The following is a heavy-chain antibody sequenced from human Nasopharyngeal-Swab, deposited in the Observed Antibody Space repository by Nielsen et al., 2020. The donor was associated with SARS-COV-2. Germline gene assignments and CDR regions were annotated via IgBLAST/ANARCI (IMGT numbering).Heavy chain of an antibody. CDR1: GFTFSGYW. CDR3: ARGSFGSIDY. J-gene: IGHJ4*02. D-gene: IGHD3-10*01. CDR2: VNTDGSSP. Sequence: GESLKISCAASGFTFSGYWMHWGRQAPGKGLVWVSRVNTDGSSPSYADSVKGRFTISRDNAKSTLYLQMNSLRDEDAAVYYCARGSFGSIDYWGQGTLVTVSS. V-gene: IGHV3-74*01.